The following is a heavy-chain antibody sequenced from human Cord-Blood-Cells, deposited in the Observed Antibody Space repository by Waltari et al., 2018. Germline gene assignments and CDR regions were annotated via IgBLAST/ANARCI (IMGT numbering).Heavy chain of an antibody. CDR2: ISYDGSNK. J-gene: IGHJ2*01. CDR1: GLTFSSYG. Sequence: QVQLVESGGGVVQPGRSLRLSCAASGLTFSSYGMHWARQAPGKGLEWVAVISYDGSNKYYADSVKGRFTISRDNSKNTLYLQMNSLRAEDTAVYYCAGAENYWYFDLWGRGTLVTVSS. V-gene: IGHV3-30*03. CDR3: AGAENYWYFDL.